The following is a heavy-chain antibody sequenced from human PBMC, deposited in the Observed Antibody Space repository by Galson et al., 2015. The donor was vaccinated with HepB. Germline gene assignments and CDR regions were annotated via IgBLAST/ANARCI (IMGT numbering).Heavy chain of an antibody. Sequence: SLRLSCAASGFTFSSHAMHWVRQAPGKGLEWMSFISYDGSNTHYADSVKGRFTISRDNFKNTLYLQMKSLRAEDTAVYYCARAGCRHGICYYYYGMDVWGQGTTVTVSS. CDR3: ARAGCRHGICYYYYGMDV. CDR1: GFTFSSHA. J-gene: IGHJ6*02. D-gene: IGHD5-24*01. V-gene: IGHV3-30*03. CDR2: ISYDGSNT.